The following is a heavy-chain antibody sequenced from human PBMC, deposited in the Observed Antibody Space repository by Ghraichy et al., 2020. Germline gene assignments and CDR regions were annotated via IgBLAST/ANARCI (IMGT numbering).Heavy chain of an antibody. J-gene: IGHJ5*02. Sequence: SETLSLTCAVSGYSISSGYYWGWIRQPPGKGLEWIGSIYHSGSTYYNPSLKSRVTISVDTSKNQFSLKLSSVTAADTAVYYCARDQRMATIFYWFDPWGQGTLVTVSS. CDR2: IYHSGST. V-gene: IGHV4-38-2*02. CDR3: ARDQRMATIFYWFDP. CDR1: GYSISSGYY. D-gene: IGHD5-24*01.